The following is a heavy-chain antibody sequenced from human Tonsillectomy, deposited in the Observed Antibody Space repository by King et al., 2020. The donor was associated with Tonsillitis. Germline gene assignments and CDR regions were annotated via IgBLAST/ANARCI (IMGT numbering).Heavy chain of an antibody. Sequence: VQLVESGGGLVKPGGSLRLSFAASGFTFSKAWMSLVRQCPGKGMEWGGRIKRTSDGGTADYAAPVKGRFTISRDVSKNTLNLQMNSLKTEDTAVYYCTTPYNWNDAGWFDPWGQGTLVTVSS. V-gene: IGHV3-15*01. D-gene: IGHD1-20*01. CDR3: TTPYNWNDAGWFDP. CDR2: IKRTSDGGTA. J-gene: IGHJ5*02. CDR1: GFTFSKAW.